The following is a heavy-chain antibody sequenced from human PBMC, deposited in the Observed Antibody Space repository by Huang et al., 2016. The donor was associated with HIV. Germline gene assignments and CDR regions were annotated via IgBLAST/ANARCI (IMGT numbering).Heavy chain of an antibody. CDR3: ARGFQAKPGDY. Sequence: EVHLVESGGGLVRPGRSLRLSCAASGCTFGSYWMNWVRQAPGGGREWVDNIDVDGSERFYVDSVRGRFTISRDNANNSVSLQLNSLKAEDTGVYYCARGFQAKPGDYWGQGTLVTVSS. CDR2: IDVDGSER. CDR1: GCTFGSYW. J-gene: IGHJ4*02. V-gene: IGHV3-7*01.